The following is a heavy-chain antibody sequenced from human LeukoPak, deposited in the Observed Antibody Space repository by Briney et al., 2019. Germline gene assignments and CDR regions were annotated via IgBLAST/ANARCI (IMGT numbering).Heavy chain of an antibody. J-gene: IGHJ4*02. V-gene: IGHV3-7*03. Sequence: GGSLRLSCAAAGFTFSRYWMNWYRQAPGKGLEWVGNINQDAREINYVDSVRGRFTISRDNTKNSLFLQMNSLRVEDTAFYFCVKDRSSTPPYYFDYWGQGTLVTVPS. CDR2: INQDAREI. CDR1: GFTFSRYW. D-gene: IGHD3-10*01. CDR3: VKDRSSTPPYYFDY.